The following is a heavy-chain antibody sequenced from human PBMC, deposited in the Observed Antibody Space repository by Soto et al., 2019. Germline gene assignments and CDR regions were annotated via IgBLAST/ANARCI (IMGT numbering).Heavy chain of an antibody. D-gene: IGHD3-3*01. CDR3: AKQERDFWQYYYYYMDV. J-gene: IGHJ6*03. CDR2: ISGSGGST. Sequence: GGSLRLSCAASGFTFSSYAMSWVRQAPGKGLEWVSAISGSGGSTYYADSVKGRFTISRDNCKNTLYLQMNSLRAEATAVYYCAKQERDFWQYYYYYMDVWGKGTTVTASS. V-gene: IGHV3-23*01. CDR1: GFTFSSYA.